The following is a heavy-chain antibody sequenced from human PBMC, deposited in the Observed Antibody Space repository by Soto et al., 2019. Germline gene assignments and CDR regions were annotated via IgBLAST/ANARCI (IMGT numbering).Heavy chain of an antibody. CDR3: ATIGYGDSAGGLGY. D-gene: IGHD4-17*01. CDR1: GGSFIGYY. CDR2: INHSGST. J-gene: IGHJ4*02. V-gene: IGHV4-34*01. Sequence: SETLSLTCAVYGGSFIGYYWSWIRQPPGKGLEWIGEINHSGSTNYNPSLKSRVTISVDTSKNPVSLKLSYVTPPATAVYYCATIGYGDSAGGLGYWGRVTLVTVAS.